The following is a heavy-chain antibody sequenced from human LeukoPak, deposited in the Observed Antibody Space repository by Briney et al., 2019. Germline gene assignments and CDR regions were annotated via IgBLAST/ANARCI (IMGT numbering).Heavy chain of an antibody. Sequence: GRSLRLSCAASGFTFSSYGMHWVRQAPGKGLEWVAVISYDGSNKYYADSVKGRFTISRDNSKNTLYLQMNSLRAGDTAVYYCAKESGYCSSTSCYAHLFDYWGQGTLVTVSS. D-gene: IGHD2-2*01. CDR1: GFTFSSYG. CDR3: AKESGYCSSTSCYAHLFDY. J-gene: IGHJ4*02. CDR2: ISYDGSNK. V-gene: IGHV3-30*18.